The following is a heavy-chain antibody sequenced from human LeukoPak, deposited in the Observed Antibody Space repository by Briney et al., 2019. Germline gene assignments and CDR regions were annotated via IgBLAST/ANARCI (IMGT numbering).Heavy chain of an antibody. Sequence: QPGGSLRLSCAASGCTFSSYGMHWVRQAPGKGLEWVAVISYDGSNKYYADSVKGRFTISRDNSKSTLYLQMNSLRTEDTAVYYCAKDRDKFWSGSQVWGQGTLVTVSS. CDR1: GCTFSSYG. J-gene: IGHJ4*02. D-gene: IGHD3-3*01. CDR3: AKDRDKFWSGSQV. CDR2: ISYDGSNK. V-gene: IGHV3-30*18.